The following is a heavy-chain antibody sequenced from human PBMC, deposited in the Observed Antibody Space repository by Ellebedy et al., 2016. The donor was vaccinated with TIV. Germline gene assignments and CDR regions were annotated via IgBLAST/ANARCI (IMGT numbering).Heavy chain of an antibody. CDR1: GFTFSDHA. CDR3: VKLDSSGFYYGRLDY. J-gene: IGHJ4*02. V-gene: IGHV3-23*01. CDR2: ITAGGGSI. D-gene: IGHD3-22*01. Sequence: GESLKISCAASGFTFSDHAMTWVRQTPGKGLEWVSGITAGGGSIHYVDSEKGRFTISRDNSKKTLYLQMNSLRAEDTAVYYCVKLDSSGFYYGRLDYWGQGTLVTVSS.